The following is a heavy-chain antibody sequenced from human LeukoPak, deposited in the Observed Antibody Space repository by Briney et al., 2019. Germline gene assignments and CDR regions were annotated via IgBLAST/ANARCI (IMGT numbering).Heavy chain of an antibody. J-gene: IGHJ4*02. D-gene: IGHD1-26*01. CDR1: GFTFDDYA. Sequence: GRSLRLSCAASGFTFDDYAMHWVRQAPGKGLEWVSGISWNSGSIGYADSVKGRFTISRDNAKNSLYLQMNNLRAEDTAVYYCARNRATNDYWGQGTLVTVSS. CDR2: ISWNSGSI. V-gene: IGHV3-9*01. CDR3: ARNRATNDY.